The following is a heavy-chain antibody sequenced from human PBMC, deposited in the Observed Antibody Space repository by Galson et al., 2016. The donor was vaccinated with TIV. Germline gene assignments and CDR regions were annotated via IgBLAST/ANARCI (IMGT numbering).Heavy chain of an antibody. Sequence: SVKVSCKASGYTFTDYYIHFVRQAPGQGLEWMGWINPASGGTNLAQKFQGRVTMTRDTSISTVLMELRRLTSDDTAVYSCARSSWGPPLGYCGSISCSTGLYFDLWGRGTLVTVSS. D-gene: IGHD2-2*01. CDR1: GYTFTDYY. CDR2: INPASGGT. J-gene: IGHJ2*01. V-gene: IGHV1-2*02. CDR3: ARSSWGPPLGYCGSISCSTGLYFDL.